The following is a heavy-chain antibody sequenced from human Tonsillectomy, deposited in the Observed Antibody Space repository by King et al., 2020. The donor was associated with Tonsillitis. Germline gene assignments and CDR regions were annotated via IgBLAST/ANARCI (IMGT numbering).Heavy chain of an antibody. Sequence: VQLVESGGGVVQPGRSLRLSCAASGFMFSNYALHWVRQAPGKGLEWVALISFDGSDKNYGASVKGRFTISRDTSKNLLHLLMYNVTSDDRAVYYCARPRTFRDLAAGVYDMDVWGRGTTVTVSS. CDR2: ISFDGSDK. D-gene: IGHD5-24*01. V-gene: IGHV3-30*03. CDR1: GFMFSNYA. CDR3: ARPRTFRDLAAGVYDMDV. J-gene: IGHJ6*02.